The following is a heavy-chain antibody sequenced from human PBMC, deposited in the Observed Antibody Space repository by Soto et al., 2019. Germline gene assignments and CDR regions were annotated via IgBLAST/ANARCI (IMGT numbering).Heavy chain of an antibody. J-gene: IGHJ4*02. D-gene: IGHD1-26*01. CDR1: GDSVSSGSYY. CDR2: IYYSGST. V-gene: IGHV4-61*01. Sequence: QVQLQESGPGLVKPSETLSLTCTVSGDSVSSGSYYWSWIRQPPGKGLEWIGYIYYSGSTNYNPPLKSRVTISVDTSNSQFSLKLSSVTAADTAVYYCARDYGSSGLFDYWGQGTLVTVSS. CDR3: ARDYGSSGLFDY.